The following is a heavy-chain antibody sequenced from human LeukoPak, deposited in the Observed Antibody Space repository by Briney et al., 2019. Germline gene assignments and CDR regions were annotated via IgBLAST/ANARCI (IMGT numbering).Heavy chain of an antibody. D-gene: IGHD6-13*01. J-gene: IGHJ6*03. V-gene: IGHV1-46*01. CDR1: GSTFTSYY. CDR3: ARDLGAAAGRSPKNYYYYMDV. CDR2: INPSGGST. Sequence: ASVKVSCKASGSTFTSYYMHWVRQAPGQGLEWMGIINPSGGSTSYAQKFQGRVTMTRDTSTSTVYMELSSLRSEDTAVYYCARDLGAAAGRSPKNYYYYMDVWGKGTTVTVSS.